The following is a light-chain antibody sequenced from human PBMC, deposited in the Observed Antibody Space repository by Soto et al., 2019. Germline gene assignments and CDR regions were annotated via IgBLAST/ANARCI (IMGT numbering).Light chain of an antibody. CDR1: QSVSSD. CDR2: GAS. V-gene: IGKV3-15*01. J-gene: IGKJ4*01. CDR3: QQYNNWPPLT. Sequence: EIVMTQSPATLSLSPGERATLSCRAGQSVSSDLAWYQQKPGQAPRLLIYGASTRATGIPARFSGNGSGTEFTLTISSLQSEDLAVYYCQQYNNWPPLTFGGGTKVEIK.